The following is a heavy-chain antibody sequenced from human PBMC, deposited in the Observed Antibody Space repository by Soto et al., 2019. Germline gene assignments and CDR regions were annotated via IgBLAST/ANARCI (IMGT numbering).Heavy chain of an antibody. Sequence: ASVKVSCKASGYTFTIYYMHWVLQAPGQGLEWMGIINPSGGSTSYAQKFQGRVTVTRDTSTSTVYMELSSLRSEDTAGYYCARTLWDWFAPWGQVTLVTVAS. CDR2: INPSGGST. V-gene: IGHV1-46*03. D-gene: IGHD7-27*01. J-gene: IGHJ5*02. CDR3: ARTLWDWFAP. CDR1: GYTFTIYY.